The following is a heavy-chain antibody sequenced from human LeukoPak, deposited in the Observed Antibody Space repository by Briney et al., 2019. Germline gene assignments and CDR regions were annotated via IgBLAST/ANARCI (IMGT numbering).Heavy chain of an antibody. CDR2: IYYSGST. D-gene: IGHD3-10*01. CDR3: ARHYYGSGSPLYRYYYYYYMDV. CDR1: GGSISSSSYY. Sequence: PSETLSLTCTVSGGSISSSSYYWGWIRQPPGKGLEWIGSIYYSGSTYYNPSLKSRVTISVDTSKNQFSLKLSSVTAADTAVYYCARHYYGSGSPLYRYYYYYYMDVWGKGTTVTISS. V-gene: IGHV4-39*01. J-gene: IGHJ6*03.